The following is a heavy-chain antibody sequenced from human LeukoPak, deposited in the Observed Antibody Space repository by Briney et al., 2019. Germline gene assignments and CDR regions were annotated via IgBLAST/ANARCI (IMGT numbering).Heavy chain of an antibody. CDR3: ARDYWNDY. V-gene: IGHV3-7*05. CDR1: GFTFSSYW. CDR2: IKQDGSEK. D-gene: IGHD1-1*01. J-gene: IGHJ4*02. Sequence: GGSLRLSCAASGFTFSSYWMSWVRQAPGKGLEWVANIKQDGSEKYYVDSVKGRFTISRDNAKTVYLQMNSLRVEDTAVYYCARDYWNDYWGQGTLVTVSS.